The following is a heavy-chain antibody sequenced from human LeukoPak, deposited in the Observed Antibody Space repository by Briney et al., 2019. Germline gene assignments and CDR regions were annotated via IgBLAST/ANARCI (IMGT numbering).Heavy chain of an antibody. D-gene: IGHD2-2*01. CDR3: ARGMGYHYYYYYVDV. J-gene: IGHJ6*03. Sequence: GRSLRLSCAASGFTFSSYGMHWVRQAPGKGLEWVAVIWYDGSNKYYADSVKGRFTISRDNSKNTLYLQMNSLRAEDTAVYYCARGMGYHYYYYYVDVWGKGTTVTVSS. V-gene: IGHV3-33*01. CDR2: IWYDGSNK. CDR1: GFTFSSYG.